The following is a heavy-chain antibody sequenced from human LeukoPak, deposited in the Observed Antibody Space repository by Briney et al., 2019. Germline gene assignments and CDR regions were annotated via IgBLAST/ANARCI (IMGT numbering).Heavy chain of an antibody. J-gene: IGHJ4*02. CDR1: GGSISSSNW. D-gene: IGHD6-19*01. V-gene: IGHV4-4*02. CDR3: ARTVAGQRSFDY. Sequence: SETLSLTCAVSGGSISSSNWWLWVRQPPGKGLEWIGEIYHSGTSNYNPSLKSRVTMSVDKSTNQFSLKLNSVTAADTAVYYCARTVAGQRSFDYWGQGALVTVSS. CDR2: IYHSGTS.